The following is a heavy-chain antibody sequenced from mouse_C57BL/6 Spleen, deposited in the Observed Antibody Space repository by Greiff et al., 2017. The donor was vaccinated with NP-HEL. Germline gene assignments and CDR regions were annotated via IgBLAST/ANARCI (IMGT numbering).Heavy chain of an antibody. D-gene: IGHD2-4*01. CDR1: GYAFTNYL. V-gene: IGHV1-54*01. CDR3: ATRDYDYGFDY. Sequence: QVQLQESGAELVRPGTSVKVSCKASGYAFTNYLIEWVKQRPGQGLEWIGVINPGSGGTNYNEKFKGKATLTADKSSSTAYMQRSSLTSEDSAVYFGATRDYDYGFDYWGQGTTLTVSS. CDR2: INPGSGGT. J-gene: IGHJ2*01.